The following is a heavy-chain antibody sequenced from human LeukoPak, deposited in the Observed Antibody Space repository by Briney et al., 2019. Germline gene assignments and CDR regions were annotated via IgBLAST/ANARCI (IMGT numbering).Heavy chain of an antibody. Sequence: SETLSLTCTVSGGSISSYYWSWIRQPPGKGLEWIGYIYYSGSTNYNPSPKSRVTISVDTSKNQFSLKLSSVTAADTAVYYCARGRFGELLYRFYYYYGMDVWGQGTTVTVSS. D-gene: IGHD3-10*01. CDR1: GGSISSYY. CDR2: IYYSGST. CDR3: ARGRFGELLYRFYYYYGMDV. J-gene: IGHJ6*02. V-gene: IGHV4-59*01.